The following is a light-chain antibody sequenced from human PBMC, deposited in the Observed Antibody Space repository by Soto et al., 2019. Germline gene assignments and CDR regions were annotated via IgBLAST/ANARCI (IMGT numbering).Light chain of an antibody. CDR3: SSYTSSSHVV. V-gene: IGLV2-14*01. Sequence: QSVLTQPASVSGSPGQSITISCTGTSSDVGGYNYVSWYQQHPGKAPKLMIYDVSNRPSGVSNRFSGSKSGNTASLTISGXXXXXXXXXXCSSYTSSSHVVFGGGTKVTVL. CDR2: DVS. J-gene: IGLJ2*01. CDR1: SSDVGGYNY.